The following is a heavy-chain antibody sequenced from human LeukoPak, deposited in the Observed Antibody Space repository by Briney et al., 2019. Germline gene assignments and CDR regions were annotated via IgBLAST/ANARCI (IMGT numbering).Heavy chain of an antibody. V-gene: IGHV3-74*01. J-gene: IGHJ4*02. CDR2: INSDGSST. D-gene: IGHD1-26*01. Sequence: PGGSLRLSCAASGFTFSNYWMHWVRQAPGKGLLWVSRINSDGSSTSYADSVKGRFTISRDNSKNTLYLQINSLRAEDTAIYYCARAGSIRFDYWGQGTLVTVSS. CDR1: GFTFSNYW. CDR3: ARAGSIRFDY.